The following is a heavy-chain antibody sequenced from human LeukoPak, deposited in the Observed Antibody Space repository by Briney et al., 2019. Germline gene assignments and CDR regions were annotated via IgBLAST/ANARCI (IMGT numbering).Heavy chain of an antibody. D-gene: IGHD3-22*01. CDR1: GYSFTSYW. CDR2: IYPGDSDT. Sequence: GESLKISCKGSGYSFTSYWIGWVRQMPGKGLEWMGIIYPGDSDTRHSPSFQGQVTISADKSISTAYLQWSSLKASDTAMYYCARHDTRYYYDSSGYYLSPDYWGQGTLVTVSS. V-gene: IGHV5-51*01. CDR3: ARHDTRYYYDSSGYYLSPDY. J-gene: IGHJ4*02.